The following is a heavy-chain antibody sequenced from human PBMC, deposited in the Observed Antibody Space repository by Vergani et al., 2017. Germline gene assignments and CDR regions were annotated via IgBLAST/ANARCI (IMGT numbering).Heavy chain of an antibody. D-gene: IGHD1-26*01. CDR3: ARVALLSGSYSFSVDY. J-gene: IGHJ4*02. CDR1: GGTFSSYA. Sequence: QVQLVQSGAEVKKPGSSVKVSCKASGGTFSSYAISWVRKAPGQGLEWMGRIIPILGIANYAQKFQGRVTITADKSTSTAYMELTSLRSEDTAVYYCARVALLSGSYSFSVDYWGQGTLVTVSS. CDR2: IIPILGIA. V-gene: IGHV1-69*04.